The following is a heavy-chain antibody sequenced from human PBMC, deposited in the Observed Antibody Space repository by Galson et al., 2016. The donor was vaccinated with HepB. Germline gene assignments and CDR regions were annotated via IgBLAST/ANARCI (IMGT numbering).Heavy chain of an antibody. V-gene: IGHV2-5*02. CDR1: GFSVNTAGVS. Sequence: PALVKPTQTLTLTCSLSGFSVNTAGVSVGWIRQPPGKALEWLGLIYWDDDKRYRPSLRRRPTITKDTSKNHVVLTMTNMDPVDTATYYFAHRLSPYSSGLPKSYFFDYWGQGTLVTVSS. J-gene: IGHJ4*02. CDR2: IYWDDDK. CDR3: AHRLSPYSSGLPKSYFFDY. D-gene: IGHD5-18*01.